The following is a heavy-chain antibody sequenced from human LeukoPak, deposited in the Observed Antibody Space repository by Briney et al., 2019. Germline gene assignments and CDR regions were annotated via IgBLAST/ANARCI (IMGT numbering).Heavy chain of an antibody. Sequence: PGGSLRLSCAASGFTFSDYYMSWIRQAPVKGLEWVSYISSSGSTIYYADSVKGRFTISRDNAKNSLYLQMNSLRAEDTAVYYCAREVRYYYGSGAASNYWGQGTLVTVSS. V-gene: IGHV3-11*01. J-gene: IGHJ4*02. CDR1: GFTFSDYY. D-gene: IGHD3-10*01. CDR3: AREVRYYYGSGAASNY. CDR2: ISSSGSTI.